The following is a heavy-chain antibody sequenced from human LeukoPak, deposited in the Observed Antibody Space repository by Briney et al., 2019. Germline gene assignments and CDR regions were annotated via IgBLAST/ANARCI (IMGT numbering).Heavy chain of an antibody. Sequence: GGSLRLSCAASGFTVSDSYMSWVRQAPGKGLEWVSVIYNVGTTEYVDSVRGRFTISRDNSKNTLYLRMNGLRPEDTAVYYCARENGYCSTTSCPFGYWGQGTLVTVSS. CDR3: ARENGYCSTTSCPFGY. D-gene: IGHD2-2*01. CDR1: GFTVSDSY. J-gene: IGHJ4*02. CDR2: IYNVGTT. V-gene: IGHV3-66*02.